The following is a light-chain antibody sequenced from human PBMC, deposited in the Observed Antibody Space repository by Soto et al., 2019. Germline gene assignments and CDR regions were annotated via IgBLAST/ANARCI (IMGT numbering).Light chain of an antibody. J-gene: IGKJ3*01. CDR1: QSVSSY. CDR3: QQRSNWPLIFT. Sequence: EIVLTQSPATRYLSPGERATLSCRASQSVSSYLAWYQQRPGQAPSLLIYDASNRATGIPARFSGSRSGTHFTLTIIRLEPEDFAFYYCQQRSNWPLIFTFGPGTKVDIK. CDR2: DAS. V-gene: IGKV3-11*01.